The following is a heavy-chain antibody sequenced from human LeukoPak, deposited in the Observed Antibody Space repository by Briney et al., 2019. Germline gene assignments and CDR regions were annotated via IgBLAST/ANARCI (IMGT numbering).Heavy chain of an antibody. D-gene: IGHD5-18*01. J-gene: IGHJ6*03. Sequence: SETLSLTCTVSGGSISSGGYYWSWIRQPAGKGLEWIGRIYTSGSTNYNPSLKSRVTMSVDTSKNQFSLKLSSVTAADTAVYYCARGNGYSYGYRGPDYYYYYMDVWGKGTTVTVSS. CDR2: IYTSGST. CDR3: ARGNGYSYGYRGPDYYYYYMDV. CDR1: GGSISSGGYY. V-gene: IGHV4-61*02.